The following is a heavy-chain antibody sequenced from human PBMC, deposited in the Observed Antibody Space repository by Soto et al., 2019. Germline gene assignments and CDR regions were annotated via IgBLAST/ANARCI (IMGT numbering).Heavy chain of an antibody. CDR1: GFTFNDYS. Sequence: EVQLVESGGGLVKPGGSLRLSCAASGFTFNDYSMNWVRQAPGKGLEWVSSISSRSTYIYYADSVKGRFIISRDGAKNSLYLQMNSLRAEDTAVYYCARDQTTVTTNPSNYYYYMDVWGIGTTVTVSS. J-gene: IGHJ6*03. D-gene: IGHD4-17*01. CDR2: ISSRSTYI. V-gene: IGHV3-21*01. CDR3: ARDQTTVTTNPSNYYYYMDV.